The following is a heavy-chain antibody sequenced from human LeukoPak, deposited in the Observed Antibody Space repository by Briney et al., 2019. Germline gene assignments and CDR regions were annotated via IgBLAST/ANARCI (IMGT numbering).Heavy chain of an antibody. J-gene: IGHJ6*03. CDR1: GYTFTVYY. Sequence: ASVKVSCKASGYTFTVYYMHWVRQAPGQGLEGMGWINPNSGGTNYAQKFQDRVTMTRDTSISTAYMELSRLRSDDTAVYYCARGVSGSYYYYYMDVWGKGTTVTISS. CDR2: INPNSGGT. CDR3: ARGVSGSYYYYYMDV. D-gene: IGHD1-26*01. V-gene: IGHV1-2*02.